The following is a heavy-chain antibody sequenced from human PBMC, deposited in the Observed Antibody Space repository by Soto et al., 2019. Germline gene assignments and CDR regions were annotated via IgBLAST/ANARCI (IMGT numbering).Heavy chain of an antibody. Sequence: QVQLVESGGGVVQPGRSLRLSCAASGFTVSSYGMHWVRQAPGKGLEWVAVISYDGSNKYYADSVKGRFTISRDNSKNTLYLQMNSLRAEDTAVYYYAKDLEMAHNWSSWGQGTLVTVSS. D-gene: IGHD1-1*01. CDR1: GFTVSSYG. V-gene: IGHV3-30*18. CDR3: AKDLEMAHNWSS. CDR2: ISYDGSNK. J-gene: IGHJ5*02.